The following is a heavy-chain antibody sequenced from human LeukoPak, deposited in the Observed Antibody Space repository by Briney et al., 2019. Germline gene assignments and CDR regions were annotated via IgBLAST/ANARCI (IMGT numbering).Heavy chain of an antibody. CDR3: ARHAGHIQRGYWFDP. J-gene: IGHJ5*02. CDR2: IYSSGST. D-gene: IGHD5-18*01. Sequence: GGSLRLSCAASGFTVSSNYMTWVRQAPGKGLEWVSIIYSSGSTYYADSLKGRFTISRDNSKNTVYLQMSSLRAEDTAVYYCARHAGHIQRGYWFDPWGQGTLVTVSS. CDR1: GFTVSSNY. V-gene: IGHV3-53*01.